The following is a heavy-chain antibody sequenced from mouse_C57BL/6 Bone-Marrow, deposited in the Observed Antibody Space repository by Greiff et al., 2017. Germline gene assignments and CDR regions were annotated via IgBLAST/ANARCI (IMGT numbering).Heavy chain of an antibody. CDR2: ISSGSSTI. J-gene: IGHJ1*03. Sequence: EVKLVESGGGLVKPGGSLKLSCAASGFTFSDYGMRWVRQAPEKGLEWVAYISSGSSTIYYADTVQGRFTISRDNAKNTLFLQMTSLRSEDTAMYDCARPGSGYWYFDVWGTGTTVTVSS. CDR1: GFTFSDYG. D-gene: IGHD4-1*01. CDR3: ARPGSGYWYFDV. V-gene: IGHV5-17*01.